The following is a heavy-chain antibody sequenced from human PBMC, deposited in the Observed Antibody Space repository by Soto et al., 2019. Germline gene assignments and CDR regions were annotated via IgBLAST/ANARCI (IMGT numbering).Heavy chain of an antibody. CDR2: IYSGGST. CDR1: GFTVSSNY. Sequence: EVQLVESGGGLIQPGGSLRLSCAASGFTVSSNYMSWVRQAPGKGLEWVSVIYSGGSTYYADSVKGRFTISRDNSKSTVYLQMNRLRAEDTAVYYCARDAGGERSSGWFYFDYWGQGTLVTVSS. D-gene: IGHD6-19*01. J-gene: IGHJ4*02. V-gene: IGHV3-53*01. CDR3: ARDAGGERSSGWFYFDY.